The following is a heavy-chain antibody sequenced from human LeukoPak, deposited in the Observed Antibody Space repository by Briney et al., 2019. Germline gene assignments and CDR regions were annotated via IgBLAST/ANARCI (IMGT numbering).Heavy chain of an antibody. CDR1: GGSFSGYY. J-gene: IGHJ5*02. D-gene: IGHD3-3*01. CDR2: INHSGST. V-gene: IGHV4-34*01. CDR3: ARHSGLRSPFDP. Sequence: SSETLSLTCAVYGGSFSGYYWSWIRQPPGKGLEWIGEINHSGSTNYNPSLKSRVTISVDTSKNQFSLKLSSVTAADTAVYYCARHSGLRSPFDPWGQGTLVTVSS.